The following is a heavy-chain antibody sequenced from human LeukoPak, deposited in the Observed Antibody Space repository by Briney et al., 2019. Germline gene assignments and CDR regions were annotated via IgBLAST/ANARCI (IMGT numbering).Heavy chain of an antibody. CDR3: ARVATMIVVVNPPPNRKYYFDY. J-gene: IGHJ4*02. CDR1: GYTFTSYD. V-gene: IGHV1-8*01. CDR2: MNPNSGNT. D-gene: IGHD3-22*01. Sequence: VASVKVSCKASGYTFTSYDINWVRQATGQGLEWMGWMNPNSGNTGYAQKFQGRVTMTRNTSISTAYMELSSLRSEDTAVYYCARVATMIVVVNPPPNRKYYFDYWGQGTLVTVSS.